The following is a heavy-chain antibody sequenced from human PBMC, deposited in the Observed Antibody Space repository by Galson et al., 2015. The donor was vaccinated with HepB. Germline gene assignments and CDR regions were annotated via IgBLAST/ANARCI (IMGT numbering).Heavy chain of an antibody. D-gene: IGHD3-9*01. Sequence: SVKVSCKASGYTFTSYGISWVRQAPGQGLEWMGWISAYNGNTNYAQKLQGRVTMTTDTSTSTAYMELRSLRSDDTAVYYCARDRGHYYDILTGLRYYYYGMDVWGQGTTVTVSS. J-gene: IGHJ6*02. V-gene: IGHV1-18*01. CDR3: ARDRGHYYDILTGLRYYYYGMDV. CDR1: GYTFTSYG. CDR2: ISAYNGNT.